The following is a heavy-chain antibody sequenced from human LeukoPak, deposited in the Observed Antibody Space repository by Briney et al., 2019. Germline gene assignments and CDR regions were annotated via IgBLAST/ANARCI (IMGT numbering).Heavy chain of an antibody. D-gene: IGHD6-19*01. CDR2: IYHSGST. J-gene: IGHJ2*01. CDR1: GYSISSGYY. CDR3: ARVVIGSGWYGNPQYWYFDL. Sequence: PSETLSLTCTVSGYSISSGYYWGWIRQPPGKGLEWIGSIYHSGSTYYNPSLKSRVTISVDTSKNQFSLKLSSVTAADTAVYYCARVVIGSGWYGNPQYWYFDLWGRGTLVTVSS. V-gene: IGHV4-38-2*02.